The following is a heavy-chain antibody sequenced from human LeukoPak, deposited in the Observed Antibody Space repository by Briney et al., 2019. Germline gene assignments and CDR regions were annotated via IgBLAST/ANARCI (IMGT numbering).Heavy chain of an antibody. D-gene: IGHD2-2*01. J-gene: IGHJ4*02. Sequence: GGSLRLSCAASGFTVSSKYMSWVRQAPGKGLEWVSVIYIDGGTYYADSVKGRFTITRDNSKNTLLLQMNSLRAEDTAVYYCARGHYSNRLGGQGTLVTVSS. CDR2: IYIDGGT. CDR3: ARGHYSNRL. V-gene: IGHV3-66*01. CDR1: GFTVSSKY.